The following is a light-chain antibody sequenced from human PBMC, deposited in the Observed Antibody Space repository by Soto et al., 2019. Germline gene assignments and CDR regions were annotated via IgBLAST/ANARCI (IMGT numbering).Light chain of an antibody. CDR2: DGS. V-gene: IGLV2-14*01. Sequence: QSALTQPASVSGSPGQSITFSCTGTSNDIGGYNYVSWYQQHPGKAPKLMIFDGSNRPSGVSNRFSGSKSGNTASLTISGLQAEDEADYYCSSYTRSSTLVFGGGTKLTVL. CDR1: SNDIGGYNY. CDR3: SSYTRSSTLV. J-gene: IGLJ2*01.